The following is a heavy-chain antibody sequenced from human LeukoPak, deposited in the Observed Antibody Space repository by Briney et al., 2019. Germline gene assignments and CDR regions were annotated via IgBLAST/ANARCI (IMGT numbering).Heavy chain of an antibody. D-gene: IGHD1-26*01. CDR1: GYTSTSYY. J-gene: IGHJ5*02. CDR3: ARENSDGGWFDP. V-gene: IGHV1-46*01. Sequence: ASVKVSCKASGYTSTSYYMHWVRQAPGQGLEWMGIINPSGGGTSYAQKFQGRVTMTRDTSTSTVYMELSSLRSEDTAVYYCARENSDGGWFDPWGQGTLVTVSS. CDR2: INPSGGGT.